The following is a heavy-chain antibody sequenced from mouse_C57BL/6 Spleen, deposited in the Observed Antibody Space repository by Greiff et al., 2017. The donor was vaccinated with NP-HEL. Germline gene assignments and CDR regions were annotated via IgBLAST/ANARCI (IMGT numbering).Heavy chain of an antibody. Sequence: QVQLQQSGTELVKPGASVKLSCKASGYTFTSYWMHWVKQRPGQGLEWIGNINPSNGGTNYNEKFKSKATLTVDKSSSTAYMQLSSLTSEYSAVYSCARGAQATYYYAMDYWCHGTSVTVSS. J-gene: IGHJ4*01. V-gene: IGHV1-53*01. CDR3: ARGAQATYYYAMDY. D-gene: IGHD3-2*02. CDR1: GYTFTSYW. CDR2: INPSNGGT.